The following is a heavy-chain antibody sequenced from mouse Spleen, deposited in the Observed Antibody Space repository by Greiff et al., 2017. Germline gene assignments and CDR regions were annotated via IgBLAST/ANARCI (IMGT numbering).Heavy chain of an antibody. CDR1: GFTFSSYG. V-gene: IGHV5-6*01. D-gene: IGHD2-10*01. CDR2: ISSGGSYT. CDR3: ARSYYGNNWYFDV. Sequence: EVQGVESGGDLVKPGGSLKLSCAASGFTFSSYGMSWVRQTPDKRLEWVATISSGGSYTYYPDSVKGRFTISRDNAKNTLYLQMSSLKSEDTAMYYCARSYYGNNWYFDVWGAGTTVTVSS. J-gene: IGHJ1*01.